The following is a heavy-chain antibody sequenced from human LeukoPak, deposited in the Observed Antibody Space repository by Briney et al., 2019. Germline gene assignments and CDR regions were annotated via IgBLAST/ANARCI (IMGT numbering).Heavy chain of an antibody. CDR3: ARTYSSGWPNWFDP. J-gene: IGHJ5*02. D-gene: IGHD6-19*01. V-gene: IGHV4-61*01. CDR2: IYDSGRT. Sequence: SETLSLTCTVSGGSVSSGSYFWTWIRQSPGKRLEYVGYIYDSGRTNYNPSLKSRVTISKDTSKNQFSLKLSSVTAADTAVYYCARTYSSGWPNWFDPWGQGTLVTVSS. CDR1: GGSVSSGSYF.